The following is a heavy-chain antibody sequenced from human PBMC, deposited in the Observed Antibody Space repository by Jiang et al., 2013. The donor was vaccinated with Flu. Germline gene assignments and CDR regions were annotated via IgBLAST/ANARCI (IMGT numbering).Heavy chain of an antibody. J-gene: IGHJ2*01. CDR2: TYYRSKWYN. D-gene: IGHD6-6*01. CDR3: ARGHSSSGYWYFDL. Sequence: LGRTYYRSKWYNDYAVSVKSRIIINPDTSKNQFSLQLNSVTPEDTAIYYCARGHSSSGYWYFDLWGRGTLVTVSS. V-gene: IGHV6-1*01.